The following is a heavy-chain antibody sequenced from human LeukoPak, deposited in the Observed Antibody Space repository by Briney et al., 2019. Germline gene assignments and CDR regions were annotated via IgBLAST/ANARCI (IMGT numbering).Heavy chain of an antibody. V-gene: IGHV3-21*04. CDR1: GFTFSSYS. Sequence: GGSLRLSCAASGFTFSSYSMNWVRQAPGKGLEWVSSISSSSSYIYYADSVKGRFTISRDNAKNSLYLQMNSLRAEDTAVYYCAKGGYCSGGSCYSIDAFDIWGQGTMVTVSS. CDR3: AKGGYCSGGSCYSIDAFDI. J-gene: IGHJ3*02. D-gene: IGHD2-15*01. CDR2: ISSSSSYI.